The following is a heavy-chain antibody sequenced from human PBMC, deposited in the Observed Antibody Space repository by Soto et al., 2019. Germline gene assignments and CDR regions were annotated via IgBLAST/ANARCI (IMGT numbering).Heavy chain of an antibody. CDR1: GFTFSSYA. CDR2: ISGSGGST. D-gene: IGHD3-16*02. V-gene: IGHV3-23*01. Sequence: GSLRLSCAASGFTFSSYAMSWVRQAPGKGLEWVSAISGSGGSTYYADSVKGRFTISRDNSKNTLYLQMNSLRAEDTAVYYCATRSVIGPTYYYYGMDVWGQGTTVTVSS. CDR3: ATRSVIGPTYYYYGMDV. J-gene: IGHJ6*02.